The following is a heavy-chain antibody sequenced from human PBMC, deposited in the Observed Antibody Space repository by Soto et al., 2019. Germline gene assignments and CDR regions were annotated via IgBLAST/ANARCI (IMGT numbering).Heavy chain of an antibody. J-gene: IGHJ3*01. CDR3: ARVIWSGSFRRAFDF. CDR2: IYHSGHK. D-gene: IGHD3-3*01. CDR1: GGSISSGDNY. Sequence: PSETLSPTCSVSGGSISSGDNYWSWIRQPPGKGLEFIGYIYHSGHKYYNPSLKSRVAISVDTSKNQFSLKLSSVTAADTAMYYCARVIWSGSFRRAFDFWGQGTLVTVSS. V-gene: IGHV4-30-4*01.